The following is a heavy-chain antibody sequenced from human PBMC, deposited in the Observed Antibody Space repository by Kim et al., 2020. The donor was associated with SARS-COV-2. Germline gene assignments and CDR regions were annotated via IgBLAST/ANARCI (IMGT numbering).Heavy chain of an antibody. Sequence: AYSVKGRFTISRDNSKNTLYLQMNSLRAEDTAVYYCARGLSGSYASPYDYWGQGTLVTVSS. J-gene: IGHJ4*02. V-gene: IGHV3-30*01. D-gene: IGHD1-26*01. CDR3: ARGLSGSYASPYDY.